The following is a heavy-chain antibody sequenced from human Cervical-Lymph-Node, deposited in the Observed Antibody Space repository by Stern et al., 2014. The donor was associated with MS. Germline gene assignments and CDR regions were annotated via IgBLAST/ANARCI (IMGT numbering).Heavy chain of an antibody. V-gene: IGHV1-3*04. CDR1: GYTFTSYA. Sequence: QVQLVQSGAEVKKPGASVKVSCKASGYTFTSYAIHWVRQAPGQRLEWMGRINTANGDTYYSEKFQGRVTFTRDTSANTAYMELFSLTSEDTTVYYCGRGQQSFCPWGQGTLVTVSA. CDR2: INTANGDT. J-gene: IGHJ5*02. D-gene: IGHD6-13*01. CDR3: GRGQQSFCP.